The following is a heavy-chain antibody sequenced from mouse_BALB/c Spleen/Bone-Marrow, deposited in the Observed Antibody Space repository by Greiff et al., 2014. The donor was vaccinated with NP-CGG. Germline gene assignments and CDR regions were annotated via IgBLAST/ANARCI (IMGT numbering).Heavy chain of an antibody. Sequence: VQLQQSGAELVMPGASVKMSCKASGHTFTDHWMHWVKQRPGQGLEWIRAIDISGSYTTYNQKFKGKATLTVDESSSTAYMQLSRLTSEDSAVYYCARGGANVDYWGQGTTLTVSS. V-gene: IGHV1-69*01. CDR2: IDISGSYT. J-gene: IGHJ2*01. CDR1: GHTFTDHW. CDR3: ARGGANVDY.